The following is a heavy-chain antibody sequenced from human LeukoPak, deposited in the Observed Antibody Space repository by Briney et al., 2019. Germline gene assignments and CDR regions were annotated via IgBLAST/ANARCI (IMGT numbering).Heavy chain of an antibody. CDR3: AQERRDGYKDDAFDI. Sequence: PGGSLRLSCAASGFTFSSYAMHWVRQAPGKGLEWVAVISYDGSNKYYADSVKGRFTISRDNAKNTLYLQMNSLRAEDTAVYYCAQERRDGYKDDAFDIWGQGTMVTVSS. CDR1: GFTFSSYA. CDR2: ISYDGSNK. V-gene: IGHV3-30-3*01. J-gene: IGHJ3*02. D-gene: IGHD5-24*01.